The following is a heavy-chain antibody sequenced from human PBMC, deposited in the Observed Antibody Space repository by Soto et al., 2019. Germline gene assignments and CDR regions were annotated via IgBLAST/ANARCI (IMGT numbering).Heavy chain of an antibody. CDR1: GGSFSGYY. CDR3: ARVVVTGYFVLDY. D-gene: IGHD3-9*01. CDR2: INHSGST. Sequence: PSETLSLTCAVYGGSFSGYYWSWIRQPPGKGLEWIGEINHSGSTNYNPSLKSRVTISVDTSKNQFSLKLSSVTAADTAVYYCARVVVTGYFVLDYWGQGTLVTVSS. V-gene: IGHV4-34*01. J-gene: IGHJ4*02.